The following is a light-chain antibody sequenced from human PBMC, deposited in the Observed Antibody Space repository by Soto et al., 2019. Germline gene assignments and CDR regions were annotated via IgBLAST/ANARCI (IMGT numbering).Light chain of an antibody. CDR2: KAS. V-gene: IGKV1-5*03. J-gene: IGKJ1*01. Sequence: DIQMTQSPSTLSASVGDRVTITCRASQSLGFWLAWYQQKPGKAPKLLIYKASSLESGVPSRFSGSGSGTEFTLTISSLQPDDFATYYCQQYNKYSTFGQGTKVEIK. CDR3: QQYNKYST. CDR1: QSLGFW.